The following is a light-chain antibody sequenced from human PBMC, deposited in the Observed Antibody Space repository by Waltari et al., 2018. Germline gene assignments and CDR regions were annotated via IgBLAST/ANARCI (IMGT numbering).Light chain of an antibody. CDR3: QQYNSNSPYS. V-gene: IGKV1-5*03. Sequence: DIQMNQSPSTLSASVGDRVTITCRASQRVSTWLAWYQQTPGKAPKLLLSKASILESGVPSRFSGSGSGTEFTLTINSLQPDDFATYYCQQYNSNSPYSFGQGTKL. CDR2: KAS. J-gene: IGKJ2*03. CDR1: QRVSTW.